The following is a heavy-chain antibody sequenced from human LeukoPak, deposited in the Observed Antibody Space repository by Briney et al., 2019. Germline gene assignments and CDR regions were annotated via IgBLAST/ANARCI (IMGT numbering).Heavy chain of an antibody. CDR2: ISYDGSNK. V-gene: IGHV3-30*18. CDR1: GFTFSSYG. Sequence: HPGGSLGLSCAASGFTFSSYGMHWVRQAPGKGLEWVAVISYDGSNKYYAASVKGPFTISRYNSKNTLYLQMNSLRAEDTAVYYCAKDRGAYWGQGTLFTVSS. CDR3: AKDRGAY. J-gene: IGHJ4*02.